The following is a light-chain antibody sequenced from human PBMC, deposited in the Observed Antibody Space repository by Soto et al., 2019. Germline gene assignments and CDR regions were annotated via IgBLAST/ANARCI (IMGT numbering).Light chain of an antibody. V-gene: IGKV1-6*01. Sequence: AIQMIQSPSSLSASVGDRVTITCRASQGIRNDLGWYQQKPGKAPKLLIYAASSLQSGVPPRFSGSGSGTDFTLTISSLQPEYSATYYCLQDYNYPFTFGPGTKVNIK. J-gene: IGKJ3*01. CDR3: LQDYNYPFT. CDR2: AAS. CDR1: QGIRND.